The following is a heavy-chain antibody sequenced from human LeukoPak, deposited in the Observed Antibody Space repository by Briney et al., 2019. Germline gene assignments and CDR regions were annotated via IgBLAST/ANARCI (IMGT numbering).Heavy chain of an antibody. CDR1: EFEPTYFW. CDR3: ATFVGTVSGSYTVPGGLLV. D-gene: IGHD3-16*02. Sequence: QPGGSLRLSCVALEFEPTYFWMTWVRRAPGKGLEWVANINPDGSESFYLDSVRGRFTISRDNAKKSLYLQMNSLRAEDTVVYYCATFVGTVSGSYTVPGGLLVWGKGTTVSVSS. V-gene: IGHV3-7*01. J-gene: IGHJ6*04. CDR2: INPDGSES.